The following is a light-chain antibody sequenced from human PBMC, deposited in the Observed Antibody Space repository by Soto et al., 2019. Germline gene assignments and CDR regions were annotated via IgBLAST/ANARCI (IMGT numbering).Light chain of an antibody. CDR2: EVS. J-gene: IGLJ2*01. CDR1: SNDVGGYNH. CDR3: NSYRSSDSVV. V-gene: IGLV2-14*01. Sequence: QSALTQPASVSGSPGQSITISCTGTSNDVGGYNHVSWYQQHPGKAPKLIIYEVSYRPSGVSNRFSGSKSGNTASLTISGLQAEDEADYYCNSYRSSDSVVFGGGTKVTVL.